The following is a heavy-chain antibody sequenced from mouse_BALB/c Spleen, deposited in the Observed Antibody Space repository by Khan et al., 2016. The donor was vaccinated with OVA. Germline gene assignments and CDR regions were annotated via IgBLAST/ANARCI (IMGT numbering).Heavy chain of an antibody. D-gene: IGHD1-1*01. V-gene: IGHV1-69*02. J-gene: IGHJ3*01. CDR3: ARADYDGSSTRFAY. Sequence: QVQLQQPGAELVKPGASVKLSCKASGYTFSSYWMHWVKQRPGQGLEWIGEIDPSDSHTNYNQKFKGKATLTVDKSSSTAYMHLSSLTSEDSAVYYCARADYDGSSTRFAYWGQGTLVTVSA. CDR1: GYTFSSYW. CDR2: IDPSDSHT.